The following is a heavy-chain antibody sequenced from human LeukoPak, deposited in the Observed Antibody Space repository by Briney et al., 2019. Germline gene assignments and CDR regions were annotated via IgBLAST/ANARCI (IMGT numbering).Heavy chain of an antibody. CDR3: ARVKNTQDAFDI. D-gene: IGHD5-18*01. CDR1: GYTFTSYG. V-gene: IGHV1-18*01. CDR2: IGAYNGNT. Sequence: ASVKVSCKASGYTFTSYGISWVRQAPGQGLEWMGWIGAYNGNTNYAQKLQGRVTMTTDTPTSIAYMELRSLRSDDTAVYYCARVKNTQDAFDIWGQGTKVTVSP. J-gene: IGHJ3*02.